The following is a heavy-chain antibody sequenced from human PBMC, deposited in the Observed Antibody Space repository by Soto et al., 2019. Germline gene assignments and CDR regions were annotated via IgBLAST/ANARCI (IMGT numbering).Heavy chain of an antibody. CDR2: INAGNGNT. V-gene: IGHV1-3*05. D-gene: IGHD3-3*01. J-gene: IGHJ4*02. CDR3: ARDYGGRRITLFGVVSDY. Sequence: QVKLVQSGAEEKKPGASVKVSCKASGYTFTSYAMHWVRQAPGQGLEWMGWINAGNGNTKYSQKFQGRVTITRDTSASTAYIELSSLRSEDTAVYYCARDYGGRRITLFGVVSDYWGQGTLVTVSS. CDR1: GYTFTSYA.